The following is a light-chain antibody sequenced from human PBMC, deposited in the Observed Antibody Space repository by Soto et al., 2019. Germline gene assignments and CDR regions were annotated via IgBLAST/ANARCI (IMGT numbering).Light chain of an antibody. J-gene: IGLJ2*01. CDR3: LLSYSGPRVV. CDR1: TGTVTTGHF. CDR2: DTT. Sequence: QTVVTQAPSLTVSPGGTVTLTCGSSTGTVTTGHFPYWFQQKPGQAPRTLIYDTTNKHSWTPARFSASLLGGKAALTLSGAQPEDEAEYYCLLSYSGPRVVFGGGTKLTVL. V-gene: IGLV7-46*01.